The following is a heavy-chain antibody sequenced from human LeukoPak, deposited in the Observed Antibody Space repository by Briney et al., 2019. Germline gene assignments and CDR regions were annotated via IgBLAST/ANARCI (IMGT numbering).Heavy chain of an antibody. CDR3: TTWATLLRGAYGY. J-gene: IGHJ4*02. CDR2: IKSKGDGGTT. CDR1: GFSFSNAY. D-gene: IGHD3-10*01. Sequence: GRSLRLSCAASGFSFSNAYMTRVRQPPGKGLEWVGRIKSKGDGGTTDYVASVKGRFAISRDESKNTLHLQMNSLKTEDTAVYYCTTWATLLRGAYGYWGQGTLVTVSS. V-gene: IGHV3-15*01.